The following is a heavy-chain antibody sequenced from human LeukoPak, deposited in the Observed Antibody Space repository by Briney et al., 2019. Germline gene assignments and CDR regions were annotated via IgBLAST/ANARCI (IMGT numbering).Heavy chain of an antibody. CDR3: AKEDYYDSRGHIKLDAFDV. J-gene: IGHJ3*01. V-gene: IGHV3-23*01. D-gene: IGHD3-22*01. CDR2: ISGPCDNT. CDR1: GFIFGSYA. Sequence: PGGSLRLSCAVSGFIFGSYAMGWVRQAPGKGLEWVSTISGPCDNTYYADSVKGRFTISRDNSKNTLYLQMNSLRAEDKAIYYCAKEDYYDSRGHIKLDAFDVWGQGTMVSVSS.